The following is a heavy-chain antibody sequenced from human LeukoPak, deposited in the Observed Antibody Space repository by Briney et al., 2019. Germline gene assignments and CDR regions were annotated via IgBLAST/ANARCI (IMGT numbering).Heavy chain of an antibody. D-gene: IGHD1-26*01. Sequence: PGGSLRLSCAASGFTLSTHGMHWVRQAPGKGLEWVAGMWYDGSREDYADSVKRRFTISRDMSKNTLNLQMNSLRVEDTAMFYCARDLSFGSLDFRGQGTLVTVSS. CDR2: MWYDGSRE. J-gene: IGHJ4*02. CDR1: GFTLSTHG. V-gene: IGHV3-33*01. CDR3: ARDLSFGSLDF.